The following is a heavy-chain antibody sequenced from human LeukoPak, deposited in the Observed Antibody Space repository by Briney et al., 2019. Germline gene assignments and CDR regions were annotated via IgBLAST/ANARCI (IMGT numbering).Heavy chain of an antibody. CDR2: INPNSGGT. CDR3: ARDEGGDRPYYYMDV. CDR1: GYTFTGYY. V-gene: IGHV1-2*02. J-gene: IGHJ6*03. Sequence: ASVKVSCKASGYTFTGYYMHWVRQAPGRGLEWMGWINPNSGGTNYAQKFQGRVTMTRDTSISTAYMELSRLRSDDTAVYYCARDEGGDRPYYYMDVWGKGTTVTISS. D-gene: IGHD2-21*02.